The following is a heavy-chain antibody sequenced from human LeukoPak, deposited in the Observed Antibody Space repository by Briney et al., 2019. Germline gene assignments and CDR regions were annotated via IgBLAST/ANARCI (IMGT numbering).Heavy chain of an antibody. CDR3: ARVRFRGYDWMTYGMDV. D-gene: IGHD5-12*01. CDR2: ISYDGSNK. V-gene: IGHV3-30-3*01. Sequence: GGSLRLSCEASGFTFDNYAMSWVRQAPGKGLEWVAVISYDGSNKYYADSVKGRFTISRDNSKNTLYLQMNSLRAEDTAVYYCARVRFRGYDWMTYGMDVWGQGTTVTVSS. J-gene: IGHJ6*02. CDR1: GFTFDNYA.